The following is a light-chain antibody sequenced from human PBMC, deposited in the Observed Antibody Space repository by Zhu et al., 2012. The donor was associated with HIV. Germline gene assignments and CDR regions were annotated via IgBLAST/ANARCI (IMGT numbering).Light chain of an antibody. Sequence: EIVLTQSPATLSLSPGERATLSCRASQSVSSTYLAWYQQKPGQAPRLLIYDASSRATGIPDRFSGSGSGTDFTLTISRLEPEDFAMYYCQQYGSSRKFGQGTKVEIK. CDR1: QSVSSTY. J-gene: IGKJ1*01. V-gene: IGKV3-20*01. CDR2: DAS. CDR3: QQYGSSRK.